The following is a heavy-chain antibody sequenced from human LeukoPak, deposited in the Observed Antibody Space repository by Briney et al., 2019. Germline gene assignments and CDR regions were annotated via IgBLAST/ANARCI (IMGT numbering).Heavy chain of an antibody. D-gene: IGHD3-22*01. V-gene: IGHV3-21*01. CDR3: AREVSEGFDF. Sequence: GGSLRLSCTASGFTFSGYSMNWIRQAPGKGLEWVSSFGTRSTSIYHAGSVKGRFAISRDNAKNSLYLQMNSLRAEDTAVYYYAREVSEGFDFWGQGTLVTVSS. CDR2: FGTRSTSI. J-gene: IGHJ4*02. CDR1: GFTFSGYS.